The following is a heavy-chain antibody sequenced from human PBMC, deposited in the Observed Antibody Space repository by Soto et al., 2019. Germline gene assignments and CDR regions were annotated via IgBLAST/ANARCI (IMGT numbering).Heavy chain of an antibody. V-gene: IGHV3-11*01. D-gene: IGHD2-2*02. CDR1: VFSFKDYY. Sequence: VGSLRLSCASSVFSFKDYYMTCMRQTPEKGLEWISTITSSGGNAYYAASVKGRVTISRDNAHNSLYLQMSGLRAEDTALYYCARDMYTNHVHYCELWGQGSMVTVXS. CDR2: ITSSGGNA. CDR3: ARDMYTNHVHYCEL. J-gene: IGHJ4*02.